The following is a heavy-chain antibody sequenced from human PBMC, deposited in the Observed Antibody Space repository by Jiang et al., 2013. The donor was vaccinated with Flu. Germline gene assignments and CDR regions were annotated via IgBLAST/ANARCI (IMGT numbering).Heavy chain of an antibody. CDR3: ARAPDLTRMNYFDY. Sequence: LLKPSETLSLTCAVYGGSFSGYYWSWIRQPPGKGLEWIGEINHSGSTNYNPSLKSRVTISVDTSKNQFSLKLSSVTAADTAVYYCARAPDLTRMNYFDYWAREPWSPSPQ. J-gene: IGHJ4*02. V-gene: IGHV4-34*01. CDR1: GGSFSGYY. D-gene: IGHD1-14*01. CDR2: INHSGST.